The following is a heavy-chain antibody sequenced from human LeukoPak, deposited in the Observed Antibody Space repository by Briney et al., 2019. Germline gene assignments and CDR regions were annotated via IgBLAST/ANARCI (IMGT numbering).Heavy chain of an antibody. CDR3: ARHFAYSSSSYFDY. CDR1: GGSVSSYY. V-gene: IGHV4-59*08. CDR2: VYYTGST. D-gene: IGHD6-6*01. J-gene: IGHJ4*02. Sequence: PSETLSLTCNVSGGSVSSYYWSWIRQPPGKGLEWMGYVYYTGSTNYNPSLKSRVTMFEDKSKNQFSLRLSSVTVADTAVYYCARHFAYSSSSYFDYWGQGSLVTVSS.